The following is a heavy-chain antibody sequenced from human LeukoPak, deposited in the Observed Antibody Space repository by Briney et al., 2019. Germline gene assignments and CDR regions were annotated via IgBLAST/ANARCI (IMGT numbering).Heavy chain of an antibody. Sequence: ASVKVSCKASGYSFTSHQMHWVRQAPGQGLEWMGIINPSGVSTNYAQKFQGRVTMTRDMSTSTVYMELSSLRSEDTAVYYCARGPWINSGYQSYYCDYWGQGTLVTVSS. D-gene: IGHD5-12*01. CDR2: INPSGVST. J-gene: IGHJ4*02. CDR3: ARGPWINSGYQSYYCDY. V-gene: IGHV1-46*01. CDR1: GYSFTSHQ.